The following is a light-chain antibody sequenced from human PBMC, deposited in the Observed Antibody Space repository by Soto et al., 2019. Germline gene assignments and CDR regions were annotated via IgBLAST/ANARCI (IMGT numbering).Light chain of an antibody. V-gene: IGKV3-20*01. Sequence: EIVLTQSPGTLSLSPGARATLSCRATHNIHSDYLAWYQQKLGQAPRLLIYGASSMATGIPDRFSGSGSGTDFTLTISRLEPEDFAVYYCQKYGSSHTFGQGTKLEIK. CDR3: QKYGSSHT. J-gene: IGKJ2*01. CDR2: GAS. CDR1: HNIHSDY.